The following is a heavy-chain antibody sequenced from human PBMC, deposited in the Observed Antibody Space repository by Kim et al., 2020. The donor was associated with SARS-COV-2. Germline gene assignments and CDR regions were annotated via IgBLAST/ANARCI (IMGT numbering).Heavy chain of an antibody. Sequence: GGSLRLSCAASGFTFSDYYMSWIRQAPGKGLEWVSYISSSGSTIYYAASVKGRFTISRDNAKNSLYLQMNSLRAEDTAVYYCARVEYSSGWLVRSLGYFDLWGRGTLVTVSS. J-gene: IGHJ2*01. CDR2: ISSSGSTI. CDR1: GFTFSDYY. D-gene: IGHD6-19*01. CDR3: ARVEYSSGWLVRSLGYFDL. V-gene: IGHV3-11*01.